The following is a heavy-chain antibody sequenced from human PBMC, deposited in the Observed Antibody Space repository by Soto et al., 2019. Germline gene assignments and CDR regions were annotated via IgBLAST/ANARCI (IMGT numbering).Heavy chain of an antibody. V-gene: IGHV3-23*01. CDR1: GFTFSSYA. J-gene: IGHJ4*02. D-gene: IGHD5-18*01. CDR2: ISGSDGRT. CDR3: AKGVSQYTPLALFDY. Sequence: EVQLLESGGGLVRPAGSLRLSCAASGFTFSSYAMSWVRQAPGKGLEWVSTISGSDGRTYSTDSVKGRFTISRDNSRNTAYLQMNSLRVEDTAVYYCAKGVSQYTPLALFDYWGRGTLVTVSS.